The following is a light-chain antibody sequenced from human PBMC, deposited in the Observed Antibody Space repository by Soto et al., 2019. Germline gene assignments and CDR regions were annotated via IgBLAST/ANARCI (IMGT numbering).Light chain of an antibody. CDR3: QQYGTSEII. CDR1: QTVSSSF. CDR2: GAS. J-gene: IGKJ5*01. Sequence: EIVLTQSPGTLSLSPGERATFSCRASQTVSSSFLAWYQQKRGQAPRLLIYGASSRATGIPDRFSGSGSGTDFTLTISRLETEDFAVFYCQQYGTSEIIFGQGTRLEI. V-gene: IGKV3-20*01.